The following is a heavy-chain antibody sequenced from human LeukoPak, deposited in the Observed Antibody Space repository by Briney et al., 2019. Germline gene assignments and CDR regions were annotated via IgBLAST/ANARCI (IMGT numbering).Heavy chain of an antibody. Sequence: SETLSLTCTVSSGSISNEYWSWIRQPPGKGLEWIGYIYYSGSTYYNPSLKSRVTISVDTSKNQFSLKLSSVAAADTAVYYCARGDNWNDYYFDYWGQGTLVTVSS. J-gene: IGHJ4*02. CDR3: ARGDNWNDYYFDY. CDR1: SGSISNEY. D-gene: IGHD1-1*01. CDR2: IYYSGST. V-gene: IGHV4-30-4*08.